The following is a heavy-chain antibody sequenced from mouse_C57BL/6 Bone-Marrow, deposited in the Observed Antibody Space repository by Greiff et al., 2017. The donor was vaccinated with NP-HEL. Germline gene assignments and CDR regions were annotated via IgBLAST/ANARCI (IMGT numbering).Heavy chain of an antibody. CDR3: ARSLYDRDY. J-gene: IGHJ2*01. CDR1: GYAFSSSW. CDR2: IYPGDGDT. Sequence: QVQLQQSGPELVKPGASVKISCKASGYAFSSSWMNWVKQRPGKGLEWIGRIYPGDGDTNYNGKFKGKATLTADQSSSTAYMQLSSLTSEDSAVYFCARSLYDRDYWGQGTTLTVSS. V-gene: IGHV1-82*01. D-gene: IGHD1-3*01.